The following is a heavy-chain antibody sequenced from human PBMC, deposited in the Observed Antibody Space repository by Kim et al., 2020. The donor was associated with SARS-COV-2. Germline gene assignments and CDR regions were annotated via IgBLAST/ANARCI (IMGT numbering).Heavy chain of an antibody. CDR3: ARVDTAMVTYYYYGMDV. D-gene: IGHD5-18*01. CDR1: GFTFSRYA. CDR2: ICGSAAST. Sequence: GGSLRLSCAASGFTFSRYAMRWVRQAPGKGLEWVSVICGSAASTYYADSVKGRFTISRDNSKNTMYLQMNSLRAGDTAVYYCARVDTAMVTYYYYGMDVWGQGTTVTVSS. J-gene: IGHJ6*02. V-gene: IGHV3-23*01.